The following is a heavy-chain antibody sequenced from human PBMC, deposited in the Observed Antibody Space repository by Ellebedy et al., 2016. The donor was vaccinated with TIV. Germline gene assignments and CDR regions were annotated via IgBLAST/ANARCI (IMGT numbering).Heavy chain of an antibody. CDR2: IVSNGDST. CDR1: GFTFRSYA. Sequence: ESLKISCSASGFTFRSYAMHWVRQAPGKGLEYISAIVSNGDSTYYANSVNGRFIISRDKSKNTLYLQMSSLRLEDTAVYYCVKAWGDWGQGTLVTVSS. V-gene: IGHV3-64D*06. D-gene: IGHD3-16*01. CDR3: VKAWGD. J-gene: IGHJ4*02.